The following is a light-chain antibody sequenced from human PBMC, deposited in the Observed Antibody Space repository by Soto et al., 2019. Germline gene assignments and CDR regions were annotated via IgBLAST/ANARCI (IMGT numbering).Light chain of an antibody. Sequence: QSVLTQPPSASGSPGQSVAISCTGTSSDVGGYNYVSWYQQHPSKAPKLMIYEVNKRPSGVPDRFSGSKSGNTASLTVSGLQAEDEADYYCSSYAGSSNVFGTGSKVTGL. CDR1: SSDVGGYNY. V-gene: IGLV2-8*01. CDR2: EVN. J-gene: IGLJ1*01. CDR3: SSYAGSSNV.